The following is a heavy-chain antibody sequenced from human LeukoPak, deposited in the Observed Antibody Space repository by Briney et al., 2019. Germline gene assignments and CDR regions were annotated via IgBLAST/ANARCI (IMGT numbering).Heavy chain of an antibody. J-gene: IGHJ5*02. D-gene: IGHD1-26*01. CDR3: ARDNSVGDYAWWFDP. CDR1: GYTFTNYY. CDR2: INPSGGST. Sequence: ASVKVSCKASGYTFTNYYMHWVRQAPGQGLEWMGMINPSGGSTSYAQKFQGRVTMTRDMSTSTDYMELISLRSEDTAVYYCARDNSVGDYAWWFDPWGQGTLVTVSS. V-gene: IGHV1-46*01.